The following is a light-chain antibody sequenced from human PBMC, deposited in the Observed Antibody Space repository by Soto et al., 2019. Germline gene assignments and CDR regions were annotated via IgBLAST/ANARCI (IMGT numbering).Light chain of an antibody. CDR1: QSVNDN. V-gene: IGKV3-15*01. J-gene: IGKJ4*01. Sequence: EVAMPQSPATLSVSPGERVTLSCRAIQSVNDNLAWYQQKPGQAPRIRLYGASIRATGVPARFSGSGSATEITLTISSLQSEDFAVYYCQQYNDWPLTFGGGTKVEI. CDR3: QQYNDWPLT. CDR2: GAS.